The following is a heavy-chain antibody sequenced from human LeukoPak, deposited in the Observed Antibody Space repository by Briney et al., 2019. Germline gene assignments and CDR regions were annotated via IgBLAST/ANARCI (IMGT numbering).Heavy chain of an antibody. Sequence: PGGSLRLSCAASGFTFSNYSMNWVRQAPGKGLEWVSSISSSSSYIYYADSVKGRFTISRDNAKNSLYLQMNSLRAEDTAVYCCARVGDRDAFDIWGQGTMVTVSS. V-gene: IGHV3-21*01. J-gene: IGHJ3*02. CDR1: GFTFSNYS. CDR2: ISSSSSYI. CDR3: ARVGDRDAFDI. D-gene: IGHD2-15*01.